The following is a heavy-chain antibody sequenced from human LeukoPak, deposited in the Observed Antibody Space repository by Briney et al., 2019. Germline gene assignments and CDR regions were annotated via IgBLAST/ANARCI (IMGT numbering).Heavy chain of an antibody. CDR3: ARGPCSSTSCYLTY. V-gene: IGHV4-34*01. D-gene: IGHD2-2*01. CDR1: GGSFSDYY. J-gene: IGHJ4*02. CDR2: INHSGST. Sequence: SETLSLTCAVFGGSFSDYYWSWVRQSPGKGLEWIVEINHSGSTNYNWSLKSRVTISVDTSKNQFSLKVTSVTAADTAMYYCARGPCSSTSCYLTYWGQGTLVTVSS.